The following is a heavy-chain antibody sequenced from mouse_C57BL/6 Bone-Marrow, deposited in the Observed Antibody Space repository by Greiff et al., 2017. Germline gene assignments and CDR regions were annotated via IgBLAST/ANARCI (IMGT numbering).Heavy chain of an antibody. J-gene: IGHJ1*03. CDR3: TPPWGFDV. CDR1: GFNIKDDY. CDR2: IDPENGDT. V-gene: IGHV14-4*01. Sequence: VQLQQSGAELVRPGASVKLSCTASGFNIKDDYMHWVKQRPEQGLEWIGWIDPENGDTEYASKFQGKATITADTSSNTAYLQLSSLTSEDTAVYYCTPPWGFDVWGTGTTVTGSS.